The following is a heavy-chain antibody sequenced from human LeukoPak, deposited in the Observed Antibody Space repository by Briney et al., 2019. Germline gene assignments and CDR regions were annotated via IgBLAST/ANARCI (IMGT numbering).Heavy chain of an antibody. CDR1: GYXFTGYY. J-gene: IGHJ4*02. V-gene: IGHV1-2*02. CDR2: INPNSGGT. CDR3: ARDVPIRGYSYGPPTYYFDY. Sequence: ASVKVSCKASGYXFTGYYMHWVRQAPGQGLEWMGWINPNSGGTNYAQKFQGRVTMTRDTSISTAYMKLSRLRSDDTAVYYCARDVPIRGYSYGPPTYYFDYWGQGTLVTVSS. D-gene: IGHD5-18*01.